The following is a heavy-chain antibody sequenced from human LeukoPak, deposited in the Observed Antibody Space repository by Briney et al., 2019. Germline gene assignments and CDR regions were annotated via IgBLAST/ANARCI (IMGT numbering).Heavy chain of an antibody. Sequence: PSQTLSLTCTVSGGSISSGGYYWSWIRQHPGKGLEWIGYIYYSGSTYYNPSLKSRVTISVDTSKNQFSLKLSSVTAADTAVYYCARSPGRYGDSDFDYWGQGTLVTVSS. CDR2: IYYSGST. V-gene: IGHV4-31*03. J-gene: IGHJ4*02. CDR3: ARSPGRYGDSDFDY. CDR1: GGSISSGGYY. D-gene: IGHD4-17*01.